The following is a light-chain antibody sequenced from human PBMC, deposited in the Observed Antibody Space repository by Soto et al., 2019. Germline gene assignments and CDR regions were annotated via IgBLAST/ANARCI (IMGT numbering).Light chain of an antibody. CDR3: QQRSNWPPIT. V-gene: IGKV3-11*01. J-gene: IGKJ5*01. CDR2: DAS. CDR1: LSVSVY. Sequence: VAFAQSPATLSLSTGERANISFRTSLSVSVYLDWYQQRPGQAPRLLIHDASHRAAGIPARFSGSGFGTDFTLTISSLEPEDAAVYYCQQRSNWPPITFGKGTRLEIK.